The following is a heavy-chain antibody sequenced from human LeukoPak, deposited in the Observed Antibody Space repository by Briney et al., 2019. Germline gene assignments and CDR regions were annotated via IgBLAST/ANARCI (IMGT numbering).Heavy chain of an antibody. Sequence: GGSVRLSCAASGFTFSSYWMHWVGQAPGKGLVWVSGTNTYESTTMNTGSVKGRFTIARDNAKNTLYLQMNSLRAEDTAVYYCYSANAEHWGQGTLVTVSS. CDR3: YSANAEH. CDR1: GFTFSSYW. J-gene: IGHJ1*01. D-gene: IGHD4/OR15-4a*01. CDR2: TNTYESTT. V-gene: IGHV3-74*03.